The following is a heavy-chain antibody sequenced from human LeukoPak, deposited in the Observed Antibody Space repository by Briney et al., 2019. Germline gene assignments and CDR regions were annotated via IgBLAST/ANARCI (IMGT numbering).Heavy chain of an antibody. CDR2: IRYDGSNK. CDR1: GFTFSSYG. D-gene: IGHD6-19*01. Sequence: GSLRLSCAASGFTFSSYGMHWVRQAPGKGLEWVAFIRYDGSNKYYADSVKGRFTISRDNSKNTLYLQMNSLRAEDTAVYYCAKDCRTRIAVAGTGYYYYYMDVWGKGTTVTVSS. V-gene: IGHV3-30*02. CDR3: AKDCRTRIAVAGTGYYYYYMDV. J-gene: IGHJ6*03.